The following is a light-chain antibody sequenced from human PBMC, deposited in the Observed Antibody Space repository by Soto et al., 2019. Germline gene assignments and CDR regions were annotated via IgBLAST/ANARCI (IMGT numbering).Light chain of an antibody. V-gene: IGLV4-69*01. J-gene: IGLJ7*01. CDR3: QTWGTGFRL. CDR2: VNSDGSH. CDR1: SGHKKYA. Sequence: QSVLTQSPSASASLGASVKLTCTLSSGHKKYAIAWHQQQPQKGPRYLMNVNSDGSHSKGDGIPDRFSGSSSGTERYLIISSLQSEDEADYYCQTWGTGFRLFGGGTQLTVL.